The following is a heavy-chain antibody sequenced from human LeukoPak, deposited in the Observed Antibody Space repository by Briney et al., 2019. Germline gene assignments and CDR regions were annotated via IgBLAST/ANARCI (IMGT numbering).Heavy chain of an antibody. CDR2: MNPNSGNT. J-gene: IGHJ3*02. Sequence: ASVKVSCKASGYTFTSYDINWVRQATGQGLEWMGWMNPNSGNTGYAQKFQGRVTITRNTSISTAYMELSSLRSEDTAVYYCASYDFWSGRATGAFDIWGQGTMVTVSS. V-gene: IGHV1-8*03. D-gene: IGHD3-3*01. CDR3: ASYDFWSGRATGAFDI. CDR1: GYTFTSYD.